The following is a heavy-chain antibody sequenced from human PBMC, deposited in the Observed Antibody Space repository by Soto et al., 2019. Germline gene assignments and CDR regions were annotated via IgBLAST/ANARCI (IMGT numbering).Heavy chain of an antibody. Sequence: PSETLSLTCTVSGGSISSYYWSWIRQPPGKGLEWIGYIYYSGSTNYNPSLKSRVTISVDTSKNQFSLKLSSVTAADTAVYYCARAKYYDFWSGLNWFDPCGQGTLVTVSS. CDR2: IYYSGST. V-gene: IGHV4-59*01. CDR3: ARAKYYDFWSGLNWFDP. D-gene: IGHD3-3*01. CDR1: GGSISSYY. J-gene: IGHJ5*02.